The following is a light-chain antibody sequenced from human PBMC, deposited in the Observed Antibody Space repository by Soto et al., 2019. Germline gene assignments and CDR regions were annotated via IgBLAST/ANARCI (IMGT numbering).Light chain of an antibody. CDR2: GAS. J-gene: IGKJ5*01. CDR1: QSVAGSY. Sequence: EIVLTQSPATLSVSPGARATLSCRASQSVAGSYLAWYQQKPGQAPRLLIYGASSRATGIPDRFSGSGSGTDFTLTISRLEPEDFAVYYCQRYASSTITFGQGTRLEIK. V-gene: IGKV3-20*01. CDR3: QRYASSTIT.